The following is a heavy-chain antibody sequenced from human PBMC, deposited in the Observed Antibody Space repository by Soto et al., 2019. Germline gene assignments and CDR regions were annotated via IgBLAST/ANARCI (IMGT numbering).Heavy chain of an antibody. CDR2: IHYSGST. CDR1: GGSIRSYY. J-gene: IGHJ4*02. D-gene: IGHD6-13*01. CDR3: ARGSAAGTKSPFDY. V-gene: IGHV4-59*01. Sequence: SETLSLTCTVSGGSIRSYYWSWIRQPPGKGLEWIGYIHYSGSTNYNPSLKSRVTISVDTSKNQLSLKLSSVTAADTAVYYCARGSAAGTKSPFDYWGQGTLVTVSS.